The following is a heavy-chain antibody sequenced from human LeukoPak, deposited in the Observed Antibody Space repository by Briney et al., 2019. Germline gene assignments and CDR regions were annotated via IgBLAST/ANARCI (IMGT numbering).Heavy chain of an antibody. V-gene: IGHV1-2*02. Sequence: ASVKVSCKASGYTFTGYYMHWVRQAPGQGLEWMGWINPNSGGTNYAQKFQGRVTMTGDTSISTAYMELSRLRSDDTAVYYCATLGVRRYYFDYWGQGTLVTVSS. J-gene: IGHJ4*02. CDR1: GYTFTGYY. CDR3: ATLGVRRYYFDY. CDR2: INPNSGGT. D-gene: IGHD4-23*01.